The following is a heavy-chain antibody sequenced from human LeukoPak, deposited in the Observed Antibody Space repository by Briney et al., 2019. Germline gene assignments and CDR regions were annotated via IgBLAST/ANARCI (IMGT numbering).Heavy chain of an antibody. J-gene: IGHJ4*02. CDR2: IGVAGDT. V-gene: IGHV3-13*01. CDR3: AKGLDDYGDYVDY. D-gene: IGHD4-17*01. CDR1: GFTLSSYD. Sequence: GGSLRLSCAASGFTLSSYDMHWVRQVTGKGLEWVSAIGVAGDTYYPGSVKGRFIITRENAKNSLYLQMNSLRVEDTAVYYCAKGLDDYGDYVDYWGQGTLVTVSS.